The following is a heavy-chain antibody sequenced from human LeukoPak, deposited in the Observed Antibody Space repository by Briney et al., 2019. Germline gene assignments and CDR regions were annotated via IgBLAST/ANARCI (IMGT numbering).Heavy chain of an antibody. Sequence: GGSLRLSCAASGFTFRDYAMHWVRQAPGKGLEWVALISYDGKYQFYADSVRGRFTISRDDSKNTLYVQMNSLRAEDTATYYCARDGTLLGSDSNYYYGMDVWGQGTTVTVSS. D-gene: IGHD2-21*02. V-gene: IGHV3-30*04. CDR3: ARDGTLLGSDSNYYYGMDV. CDR1: GFTFRDYA. CDR2: ISYDGKYQ. J-gene: IGHJ6*02.